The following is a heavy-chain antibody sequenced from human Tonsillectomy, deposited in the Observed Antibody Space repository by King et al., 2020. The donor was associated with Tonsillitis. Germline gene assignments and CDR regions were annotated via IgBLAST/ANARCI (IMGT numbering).Heavy chain of an antibody. CDR1: GFTFSSYS. CDR2: ISSNGIYI. CDR3: ASDASGGLGLVIDY. J-gene: IGHJ4*02. Sequence: VQLVESGGGLVQPGGSLRLSCAASGFTFSSYSMTWVRQAPGKGLEWVSSISSNGIYIYYADQVKGRFTISRDNAQNALYLQMNSLRAEDTAVYYCASDASGGLGLVIDYWGQGIRVPVSP. V-gene: IGHV3-21*01. D-gene: IGHD2-21*01.